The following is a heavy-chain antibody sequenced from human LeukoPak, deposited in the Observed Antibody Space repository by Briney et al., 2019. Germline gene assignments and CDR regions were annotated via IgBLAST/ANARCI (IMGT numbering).Heavy chain of an antibody. CDR2: IIPIFDTA. Sequence: SVKVSCKASGGTFSSYAISWVRQAPGQGLEWMGGIIPIFDTANYAQKFQGRVTITADESTSTAYMELSSLRSEDTAVYYCAKWVYGGYYFDYWGQGTLVTVSS. D-gene: IGHD4-23*01. J-gene: IGHJ4*02. CDR1: GGTFSSYA. CDR3: AKWVYGGYYFDY. V-gene: IGHV1-69*13.